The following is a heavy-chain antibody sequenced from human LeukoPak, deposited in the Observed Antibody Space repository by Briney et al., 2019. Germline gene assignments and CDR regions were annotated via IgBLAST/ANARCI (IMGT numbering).Heavy chain of an antibody. Sequence: ASVKVSCKASGYTFTGYYMHWVRLAPGQGLERMGWINPHSGGTKYAQKFQDRVTMTRDTSITTAYMEVSRLRSDDTAVYYCARGYCSGGSCLDYWGQGTLVTVSS. D-gene: IGHD2-15*01. J-gene: IGHJ4*02. CDR2: INPHSGGT. CDR3: ARGYCSGGSCLDY. V-gene: IGHV1-2*02. CDR1: GYTFTGYY.